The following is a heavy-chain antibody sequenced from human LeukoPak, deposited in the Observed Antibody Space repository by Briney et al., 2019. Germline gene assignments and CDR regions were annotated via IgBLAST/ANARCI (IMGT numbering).Heavy chain of an antibody. CDR2: LSGTGGHT. CDR3: SKAWALTYLGGVDS. V-gene: IGHV3-23*01. Sequence: GGSLSLSCAASAFTFSSYAMAWVRQAPGKGLEWVSTLSGTGGHTYYADSVRGRFTISRDNSKNTLYLQMNSLRAEDTAVYYCSKAWALTYLGGVDSWGQGTLVTVSS. J-gene: IGHJ4*02. D-gene: IGHD2-21*02. CDR1: AFTFSSYA.